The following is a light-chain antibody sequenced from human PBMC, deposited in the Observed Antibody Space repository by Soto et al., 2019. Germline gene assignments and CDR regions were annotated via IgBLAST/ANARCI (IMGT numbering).Light chain of an antibody. CDR1: QNVGNN. V-gene: IGKV3-15*01. CDR2: GAS. Sequence: VLTQSPATLSVSPGDRATLSCRASQNVGNNLPWYQQKPGQAPRLLIYGASSGATGLPARFSASGSGTEFTLTISSLQSEDFAVYYCHQYNNWPPHTFGQGTKLEI. J-gene: IGKJ2*01. CDR3: HQYNNWPPHT.